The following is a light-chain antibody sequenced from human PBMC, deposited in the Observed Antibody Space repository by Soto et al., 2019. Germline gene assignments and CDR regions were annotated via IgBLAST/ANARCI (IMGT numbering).Light chain of an antibody. CDR2: DAS. Sequence: IVVTQSPATLSVSPGERASLSCRASQGVGSNLAWYQQRPGQAPRLLIYDASTRATGIPDRFSGSGSGTEFTLTISSLQSEDFAVYYCPQVNIWPHMLSFGGGTKLEMK. CDR3: PQVNIWPHMLS. J-gene: IGKJ4*01. V-gene: IGKV3-15*01. CDR1: QGVGSN.